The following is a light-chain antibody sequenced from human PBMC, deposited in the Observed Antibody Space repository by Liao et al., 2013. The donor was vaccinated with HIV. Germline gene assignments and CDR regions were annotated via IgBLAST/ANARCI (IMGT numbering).Light chain of an antibody. CDR2: QDT. J-gene: IGLJ2*01. V-gene: IGLV3-1*01. CDR3: QTWDSSTACVV. CDR1: NIGSDT. Sequence: SYELTQPPSVSVAPGQTAIITCGGDNIGSDTVHWYRQQPGQSPVLVIYQDTKRPSGIPERFSGSNSGNTATLTISGTQAMDEADYYCQTWDSSTACVVFGGGTKLTVL.